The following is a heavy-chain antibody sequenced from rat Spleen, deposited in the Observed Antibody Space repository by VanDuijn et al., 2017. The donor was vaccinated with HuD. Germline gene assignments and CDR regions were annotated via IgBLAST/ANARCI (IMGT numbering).Heavy chain of an antibody. CDR1: GFTFSNYG. CDR3: VRLLGAPDWYFDF. J-gene: IGHJ1*01. V-gene: IGHV5-29*01. CDR2: INYAGSST. D-gene: IGHD5-1*01. Sequence: EVQLVESGGGLVQPGRSLKLSCAASGFTFSNYGMAWVRQAPTKGLDWVATINYAGSSTYYRDSVKGRFTISRDNAKSTLYLQMDSLRSEDTATYYCVRLLGAPDWYFDFWGPGTMVTVSS.